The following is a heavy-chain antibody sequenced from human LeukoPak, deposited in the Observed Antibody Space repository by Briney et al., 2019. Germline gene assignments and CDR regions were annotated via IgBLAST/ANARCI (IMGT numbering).Heavy chain of an antibody. D-gene: IGHD3-22*01. CDR3: ARDLWPYYYDSSGPSSFDY. V-gene: IGHV1-69*13. CDR2: IIPIFGTA. CDR1: GGTFSSYA. Sequence: ASVKVSCKASGGTFSSYAISWVRQAPGQGLEWMGGIIPIFGTANYAQKFHGRVTITADESTSTAYMELSSLRSEDTAVYYCARDLWPYYYDSSGPSSFDYWGQGTLVTVSS. J-gene: IGHJ4*02.